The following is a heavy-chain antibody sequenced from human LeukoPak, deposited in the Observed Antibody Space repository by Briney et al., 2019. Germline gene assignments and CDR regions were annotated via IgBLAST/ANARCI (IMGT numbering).Heavy chain of an antibody. CDR3: ARNRGIAEADSFDP. J-gene: IGHJ5*02. Sequence: ASVKVSCKSSGYTFIDYYIHWVRQAPGQGLEWMGWINPNSGATKYAQKFQGRVTMTSDTSTSTAYMELRSLRSDDTAVYYCARNRGIAEADSFDPWGQGTLVTVSS. D-gene: IGHD6-13*01. CDR2: INPNSGAT. V-gene: IGHV1-2*02. CDR1: GYTFIDYY.